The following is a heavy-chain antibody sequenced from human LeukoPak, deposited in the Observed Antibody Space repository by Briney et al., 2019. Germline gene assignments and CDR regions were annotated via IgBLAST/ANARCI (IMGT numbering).Heavy chain of an antibody. J-gene: IGHJ6*02. CDR3: AREGTARYYHGMDV. CDR1: GGSMSSYY. Sequence: SEILSLTCTVSGGSMSSYYWSWIRQPPGKGLEWIGYIYYSGSTNYNPSLKSRVTISVDTSENQFSLKVSSVTAADTAVYYCAREGTARYYHGMDVWGQGITVTVSS. CDR2: IYYSGST. V-gene: IGHV4-59*01. D-gene: IGHD6-6*01.